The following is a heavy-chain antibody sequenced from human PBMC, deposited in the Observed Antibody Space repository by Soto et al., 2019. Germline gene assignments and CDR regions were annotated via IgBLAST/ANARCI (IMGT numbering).Heavy chain of an antibody. Sequence: GGSLRLSCAASGFTFDNYVMTWVRQAPGKGLEWVSAISRSGDTSYYADSAKGRFTISRDNSKSRLYLEMSSLRAEDTALYYCANDDLVGGGISAFDYWGQGILVTVSS. CDR3: ANDDLVGGGISAFDY. CDR1: GFTFDNYV. J-gene: IGHJ4*02. V-gene: IGHV3-23*01. CDR2: ISRSGDTS. D-gene: IGHD2-15*01.